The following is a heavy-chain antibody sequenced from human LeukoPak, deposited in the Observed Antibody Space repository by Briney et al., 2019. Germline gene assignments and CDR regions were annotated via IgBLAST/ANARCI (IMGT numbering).Heavy chain of an antibody. CDR1: GFLLSTSGVG. CDR3: AHVAVAGGTDY. CDR2: IYWDDDK. V-gene: IGHV2-5*02. Sequence: SGPTLVNPTQTLTLACTFSGFLLSTSGVGVGWIRQPPGKALEWLALIYWDDDKRYSPSLKSRLTITKDTSKNQVVLTMTNMDPVDTATYYCAHVAVAGGTDYWGQGTLVTVSS. D-gene: IGHD6-19*01. J-gene: IGHJ4*02.